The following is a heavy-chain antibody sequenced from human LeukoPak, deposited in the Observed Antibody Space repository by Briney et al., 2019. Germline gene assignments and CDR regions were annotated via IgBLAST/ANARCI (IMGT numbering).Heavy chain of an antibody. J-gene: IGHJ3*02. V-gene: IGHV4-30-4*01. D-gene: IGHD2-15*01. CDR3: ARDCSGGSCYGAFDI. CDR2: IYDSGST. Sequence: SQTLSLTCTVSGASIRSGDYYWSWIRQPPGTGLEWLGYIYDSGSTYYNPSLKSRITISVDTSENRFSLKLSSVTATDTAVYYCARDCSGGSCYGAFDIWGQGTMVTVSS. CDR1: GASIRSGDYY.